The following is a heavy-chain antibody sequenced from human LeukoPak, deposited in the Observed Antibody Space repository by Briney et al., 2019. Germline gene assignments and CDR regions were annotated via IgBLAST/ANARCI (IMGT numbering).Heavy chain of an antibody. CDR1: GGTFSIYA. J-gene: IGHJ4*02. CDR3: ARTAGRTFDY. Sequence: GASVNVSFKSSGGTFSIYAISWVRQAPGQGLEWMGGIIPIFGTANYAQKFQGRVTITADESTSTAYMELSSLRSEDTAVYYCARTAGRTFDYWGQGTLVTVSS. CDR2: IIPIFGTA. D-gene: IGHD6-6*01. V-gene: IGHV1-69*13.